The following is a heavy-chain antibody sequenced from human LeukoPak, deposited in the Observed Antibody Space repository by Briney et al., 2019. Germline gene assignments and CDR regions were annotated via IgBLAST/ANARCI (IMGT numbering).Heavy chain of an antibody. Sequence: SETLSLTCAVSGGSISTRYYYWGWIRQPPGKGLEWIGTIHDSGSTYYSPSLKSQVTISVDTSNNQFSLKLSSVTAGDTAVYYCASLYFYGSGSFPNYWGQGILVAVST. CDR2: IHDSGST. V-gene: IGHV4-39*01. J-gene: IGHJ4*02. CDR1: GGSISTRYYY. D-gene: IGHD3-10*01. CDR3: ASLYFYGSGSFPNY.